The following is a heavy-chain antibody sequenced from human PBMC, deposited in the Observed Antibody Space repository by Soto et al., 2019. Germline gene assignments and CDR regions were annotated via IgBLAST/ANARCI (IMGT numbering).Heavy chain of an antibody. CDR3: AIVPERITIFGVVTQTPSYGTDV. J-gene: IGHJ6*02. V-gene: IGHV1-69*13. D-gene: IGHD3-3*01. CDR2: IIPIFGTA. Sequence: WASVKVSCKASGGTFSSYAISWVRQAPGQGLEWMGGIIPIFGTANYAQKFQGRVTITADESTSTAYMELSSLRSEDTAVYYCAIVPERITIFGVVTQTPSYGTDVWGQGTTVTVSS. CDR1: GGTFSSYA.